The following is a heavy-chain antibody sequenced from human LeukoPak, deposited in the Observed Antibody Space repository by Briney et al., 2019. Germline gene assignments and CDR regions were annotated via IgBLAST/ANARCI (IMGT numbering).Heavy chain of an antibody. CDR2: IYHSGST. Sequence: PSETLPLTCAVSGYSISSGYYWGWIRQPPGKGLEWIGSIYHSGSTYYNPSLKSRVTISVDTSKNQFSLKLSSVTAADTAVYYCARTSTIFGTYYMDVWGKGTTVTVSS. CDR3: ARTSTIFGTYYMDV. J-gene: IGHJ6*03. CDR1: GYSISSGYY. V-gene: IGHV4-38-2*01. D-gene: IGHD3-3*01.